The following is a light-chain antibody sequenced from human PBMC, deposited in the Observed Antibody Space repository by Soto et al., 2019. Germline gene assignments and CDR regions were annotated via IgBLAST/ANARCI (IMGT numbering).Light chain of an antibody. CDR2: AAS. Sequence: IQMTQSPSSMSASVGDRVTITCLASQGISNYLAWYQQKPGKVPKLLIYAASTLQSGVPSRFSGSGSGTDFTLAISSLQPEDVATYYCQKYNSAPRTFGQGTKVKIK. J-gene: IGKJ1*01. V-gene: IGKV1-27*01. CDR1: QGISNY. CDR3: QKYNSAPRT.